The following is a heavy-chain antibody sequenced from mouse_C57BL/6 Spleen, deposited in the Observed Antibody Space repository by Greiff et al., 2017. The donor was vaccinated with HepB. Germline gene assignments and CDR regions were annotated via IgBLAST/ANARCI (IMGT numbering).Heavy chain of an antibody. J-gene: IGHJ3*01. D-gene: IGHD2-2*01. Sequence: QVQLKQPGAELVRPGSSVKLSCKASGYTFTSYWMHWVKQRPIQGLEWIGNIEPSDSETHYNQKFKDKATLTVDKSSSTAYMQLSSLTSEDSAVYYCASLYYGYDVFAYWGQGTLVTVSA. CDR1: GYTFTSYW. V-gene: IGHV1-52*01. CDR3: ASLYYGYDVFAY. CDR2: IEPSDSET.